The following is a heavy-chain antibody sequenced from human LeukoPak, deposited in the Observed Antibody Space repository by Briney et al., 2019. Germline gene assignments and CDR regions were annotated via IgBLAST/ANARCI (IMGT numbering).Heavy chain of an antibody. V-gene: IGHV4-59*01. CDR1: GGSTSSYY. Sequence: SETLSLTCAVSGGSTSSYYWSWIRQPPGKGLEWIGYIYYSGSTNYNPSLKSRVTISVDTSKNQFSLKLSPVTAADTAVYYCAGLMGDAFDIWGQGTMVTVSS. D-gene: IGHD3-16*01. CDR2: IYYSGST. CDR3: AGLMGDAFDI. J-gene: IGHJ3*02.